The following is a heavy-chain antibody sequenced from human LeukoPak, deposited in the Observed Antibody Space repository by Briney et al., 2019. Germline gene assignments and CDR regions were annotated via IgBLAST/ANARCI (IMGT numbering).Heavy chain of an antibody. J-gene: IGHJ4*02. CDR1: GISFRNYA. D-gene: IGHD3-10*01. CDR3: ARASWVSDPDAVR. CDR2: LRGNDET. V-gene: IGHV3-23*01. Sequence: GGSLRLSCAASGISFRNYAMSWVLQAPARGPEWVSSLRGNDETFYADSVKGRFTLSRDDSRNTVYLQLNNLRVEDTAIYYCARASWVSDPDAVRWGQGTQVTVSS.